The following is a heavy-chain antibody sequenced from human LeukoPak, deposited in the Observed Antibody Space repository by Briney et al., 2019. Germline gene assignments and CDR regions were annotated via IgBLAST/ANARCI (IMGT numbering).Heavy chain of an antibody. CDR1: GFTFSSYA. V-gene: IGHV3-23*01. CDR3: ARDRYGMDV. J-gene: IGHJ6*02. Sequence: GGSLRLSCAASGFTFSSYAMSWVRQAPGKGLEWVSAISGSGGSTYYAGSVKGRFTISRENAKNSLYLQMNSLRAGDTAVYYRARDRYGMDVWGQGTTVTVSS. CDR2: ISGSGGST.